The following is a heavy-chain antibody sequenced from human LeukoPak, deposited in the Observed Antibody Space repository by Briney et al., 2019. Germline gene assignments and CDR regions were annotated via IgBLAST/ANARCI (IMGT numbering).Heavy chain of an antibody. D-gene: IGHD6-13*01. V-gene: IGHV1-2*02. CDR1: GYTFSGYY. J-gene: IGHJ6*03. CDR2: INPNSGGT. CDR3: ARATRHSSSWYDVDYYYYYMDV. Sequence: GASVKVSCKASGYTFSGYYMHWVRQAPGQGLEWMGWINPNSGGTNYAQKFQGRVTLTRDTSLSTAYMELSRLRSDDTAVYYCARATRHSSSWYDVDYYYYYMDVWGKGTTVTISS.